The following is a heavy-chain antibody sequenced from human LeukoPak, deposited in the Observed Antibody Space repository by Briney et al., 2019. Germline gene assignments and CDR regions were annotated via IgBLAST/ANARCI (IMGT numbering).Heavy chain of an antibody. V-gene: IGHV3-23*01. D-gene: IGHD2-15*01. CDR3: ATQLGYCSDGSCYFPY. CDR2: ISNNGGYT. CDR1: GFTFSSSA. Sequence: GSLRLSCAAAGFTFSSSAMSWVRQAPGKWLEWVSAISNNGGYTYYADSLQGRFTISRDKSKSTLCLQMNSLRAEDTAVYYCATQLGYCSDGSCYFPYWGQGTLVTVSS. J-gene: IGHJ4*02.